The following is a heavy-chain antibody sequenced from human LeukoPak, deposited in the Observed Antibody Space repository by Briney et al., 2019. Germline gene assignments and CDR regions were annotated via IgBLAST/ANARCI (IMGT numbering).Heavy chain of an antibody. J-gene: IGHJ4*02. Sequence: GGSLRLSCAASGFTFSSYGMHWVRQAPGKGLEWVAVISYDGSNKYYADSVKGRFTISRDNSKSTLYLQMNSLRAEDTAVYYCAKDTPISGGSSSFDYWGQGTLVTVSS. CDR1: GFTFSSYG. V-gene: IGHV3-30*18. CDR2: ISYDGSNK. D-gene: IGHD2-15*01. CDR3: AKDTPISGGSSSFDY.